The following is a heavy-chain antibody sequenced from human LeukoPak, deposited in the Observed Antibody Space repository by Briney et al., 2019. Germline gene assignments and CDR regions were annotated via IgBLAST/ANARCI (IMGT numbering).Heavy chain of an antibody. V-gene: IGHV3-30*18. D-gene: IGHD6-19*01. Sequence: GGSLRLSCAASGFTFSSYGMHWVRQAPGRGRGWVAGISYDGSNKYYADSVKGRFTISRDNSKNTLYLQMNSLRAEDTAVYYCAKGSGYSSGWYFDYWGQGTLVTVSS. CDR3: AKGSGYSSGWYFDY. CDR2: ISYDGSNK. J-gene: IGHJ4*02. CDR1: GFTFSSYG.